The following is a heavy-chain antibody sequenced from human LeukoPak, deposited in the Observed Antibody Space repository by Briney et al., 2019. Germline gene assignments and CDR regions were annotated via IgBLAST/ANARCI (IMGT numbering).Heavy chain of an antibody. CDR3: AKAECPMVRGVICAFGI. V-gene: IGHV3-30*18. CDR2: ISYDGSNK. D-gene: IGHD3-10*01. Sequence: PGGSLRLSCAASGFTFSSYGMHWVRQAPGKGLEWVAVISYDGSNKYYADSVKGRFTISRDNSKNTLYLQMNSLRAEDTAVYYCAKAECPMVRGVICAFGIWGQGTMVTVSS. CDR1: GFTFSSYG. J-gene: IGHJ3*02.